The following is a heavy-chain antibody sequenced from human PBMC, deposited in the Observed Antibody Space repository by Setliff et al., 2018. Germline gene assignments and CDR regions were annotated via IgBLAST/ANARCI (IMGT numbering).Heavy chain of an antibody. CDR1: GGSISSGGYY. Sequence: SETLSLTCTVSGGSISSGGYYWSWSHQHPGKGLEWIGYIYYSGSTYYNPSLKRRVTISVDTSKNQFSLKLSSVTAADTAVYYCAREGGGSYLNWYFELWGRGTLVTVSS. CDR2: IYYSGST. J-gene: IGHJ2*01. D-gene: IGHD1-26*01. V-gene: IGHV4-31*03. CDR3: AREGGGSYLNWYFEL.